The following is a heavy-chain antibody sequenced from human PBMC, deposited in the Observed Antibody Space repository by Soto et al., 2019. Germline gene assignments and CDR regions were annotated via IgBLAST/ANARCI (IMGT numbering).Heavy chain of an antibody. CDR3: AKGGYYSLFDI. V-gene: IGHV3-23*01. J-gene: IGHJ3*02. CDR1: GFPFSSYA. CDR2: ISGSGGCT. Sequence: GGSLRLSCVASGFPFSSYAMSWVRQTPGKGLEWVSGISGSGGCTYYADSVKGRFTISRDNSNNTLSLQMHILRVEDTAVYFCAKGGYYSLFDIWGQGTVVTVSS. D-gene: IGHD3-16*01.